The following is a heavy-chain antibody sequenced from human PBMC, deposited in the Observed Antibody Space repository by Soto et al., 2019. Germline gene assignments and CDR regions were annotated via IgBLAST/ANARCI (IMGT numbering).Heavy chain of an antibody. CDR1: GFTSSDHY. CDR3: ATLEPSGDY. J-gene: IGHJ4*02. D-gene: IGHD1-1*01. Sequence: GGSLRLSCAASGFTSSDHYMDWVRQAPGKGLEWVGRTRNKANSYTTEYAASVKGRFTISRDDSKNSLYLQMNSLKTEDTVVYYCATLEPSGDYWGQGTLVTVSS. V-gene: IGHV3-72*01. CDR2: TRNKANSYTT.